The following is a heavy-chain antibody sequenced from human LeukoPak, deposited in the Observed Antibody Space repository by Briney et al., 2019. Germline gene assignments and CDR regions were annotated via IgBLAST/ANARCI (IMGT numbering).Heavy chain of an antibody. CDR2: IKQDASDK. J-gene: IGHJ4*02. D-gene: IGHD3-22*01. CDR1: GFTFSSHW. CDR3: ARHSNKYDYDSSGHYRSFDY. Sequence: PGGSLRLSCAASGFTFSSHWMSWVRQAPGKGLEWVANIKQDASDKYYVDSVKGRFTISRDNAKNSLYLRMNSLRAEDTAVYFCARHSNKYDYDSSGHYRSFDYCGQGTLVTVSS. V-gene: IGHV3-7*01.